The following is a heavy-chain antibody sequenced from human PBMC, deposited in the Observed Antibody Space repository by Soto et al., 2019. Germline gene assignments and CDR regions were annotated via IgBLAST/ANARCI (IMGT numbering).Heavy chain of an antibody. V-gene: IGHV3-23*01. CDR2: ISGNGDST. Sequence: EVQLLESGGGLVQSGGSLRLSCAASGFTASNYAMSWVRQAPGKGLEWVSAISGNGDSTYYADSVKGRLTISRDNSKNTLYLQMSSMTAEDTAVYYCAKAVIVLVIEGYYFDYWGQGTLVTVSS. CDR3: AKAVIVLVIEGYYFDY. D-gene: IGHD3-22*01. J-gene: IGHJ4*02. CDR1: GFTASNYA.